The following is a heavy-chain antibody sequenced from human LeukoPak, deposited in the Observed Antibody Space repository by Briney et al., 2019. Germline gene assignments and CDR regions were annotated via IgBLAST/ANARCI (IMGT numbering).Heavy chain of an antibody. CDR3: ARDRWGYCSSTSCGWFDP. CDR1: GYTFTSYA. Sequence: ASVKVSCKASGYTFTSYAMHWVRQAPGQRLEWMGWINAGNGNTKYSQKFQGRVTITRDTSASTAYMELSSLRSEDTAVYYCARDRWGYCSSTSCGWFDPWGREPWSPSPQ. V-gene: IGHV1-3*01. CDR2: INAGNGNT. J-gene: IGHJ5*02. D-gene: IGHD2-2*01.